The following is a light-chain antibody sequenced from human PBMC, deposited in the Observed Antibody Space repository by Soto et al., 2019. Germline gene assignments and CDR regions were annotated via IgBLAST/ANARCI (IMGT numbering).Light chain of an antibody. V-gene: IGLV2-14*01. Sequence: QSALTQPASVSGSPGQSITISCTGTRTDVGGYNFVSWYQQHPGKAPKLIIYAVSNRPSGVSNRFSGSKSDNTASLTISGLQAEDEAAYHGCSYVSSKTYVFGTGTKVTVL. CDR2: AVS. CDR3: CSYVSSKTYV. CDR1: RTDVGGYNF. J-gene: IGLJ1*01.